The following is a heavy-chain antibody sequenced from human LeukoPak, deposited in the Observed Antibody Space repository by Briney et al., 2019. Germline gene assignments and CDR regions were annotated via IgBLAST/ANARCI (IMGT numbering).Heavy chain of an antibody. CDR3: AREGGYDSSGYSDY. D-gene: IGHD3-22*01. Sequence: GGSLRLSCAASGFTVSSNNMNWVRQAPGKGLEGFSIIYSGGDTYYEDSVKGRFTISRDSSKNTLCLQMNSLRAEDTAVYYCAREGGYDSSGYSDYWGQGTLVTVSS. CDR1: GFTVSSNN. V-gene: IGHV3-53*01. CDR2: IYSGGDT. J-gene: IGHJ4*02.